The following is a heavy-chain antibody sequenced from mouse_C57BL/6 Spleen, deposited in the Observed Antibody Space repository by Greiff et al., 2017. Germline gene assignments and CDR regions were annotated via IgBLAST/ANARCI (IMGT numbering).Heavy chain of an antibody. Sequence: QVQLQQPGAELVRPGSSVTLSCQASCYTFPSSWLDWVKQRPGQGLEWIGNIYPSDSATPYHQKFHDKAPLTVDKSSSTAYMQLSSLTSADSAVYYCAREAGTVFAYWGQGTLVTVSA. CDR3: AREAGTVFAY. CDR1: CYTFPSSW. J-gene: IGHJ3*01. V-gene: IGHV1-61*01. CDR2: IYPSDSAT. D-gene: IGHD1-1*01.